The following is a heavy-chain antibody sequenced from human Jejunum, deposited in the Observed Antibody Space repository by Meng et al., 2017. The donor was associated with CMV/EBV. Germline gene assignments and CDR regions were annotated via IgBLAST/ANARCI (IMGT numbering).Heavy chain of an antibody. J-gene: IGHJ5*02. CDR2: IYYSGST. CDR1: GSYISRRSYY. Sequence: CRVSGSYISRRSYYWGWLRQPPGKGLEWIGSIYYSGSTYYNPSLKSRVTISVDTSKNQFSLKLSSVTAADTAVYYCARYVVFTWFDPWGQGTLVTVSS. CDR3: ARYVVFTWFDP. D-gene: IGHD3-22*01. V-gene: IGHV4-39*01.